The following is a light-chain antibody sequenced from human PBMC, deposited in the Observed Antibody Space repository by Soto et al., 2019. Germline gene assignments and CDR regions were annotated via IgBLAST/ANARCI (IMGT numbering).Light chain of an antibody. CDR3: QQSYNTPYT. J-gene: IGKJ2*01. Sequence: DIQMTQSPSSLSVSVGDKVTITCRASRSISNYVNWYQQKPGKAPELLIYASVNLQSGDPSRFSGSGSGTDFTLTINSLQPDDVATYYCQQSYNTPYTCGQGTKLEI. CDR1: RSISNY. CDR2: ASV. V-gene: IGKV1-39*01.